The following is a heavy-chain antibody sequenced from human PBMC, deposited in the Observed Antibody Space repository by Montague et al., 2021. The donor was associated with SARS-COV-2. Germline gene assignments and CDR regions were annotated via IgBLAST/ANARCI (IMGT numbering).Heavy chain of an antibody. CDR2: INHSGST. CDR1: GGSFSGYY. Sequence: SETLSLTCAVYGGSFSGYYWSWIRQPPGKGLEWLGEINHSGSTNYNPSLKNRVTISVDTSKNQFSLKLSSVTAADTAVYYCARGSTVTHYWGQGTLVTVSS. CDR3: ARGSTVTHY. D-gene: IGHD4-17*01. V-gene: IGHV4-34*01. J-gene: IGHJ4*02.